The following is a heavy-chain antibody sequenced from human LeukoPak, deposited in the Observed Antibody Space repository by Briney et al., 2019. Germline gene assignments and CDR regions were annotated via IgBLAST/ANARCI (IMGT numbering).Heavy chain of an antibody. D-gene: IGHD3-10*01. Sequence: VGSLILFCAASGFTVSNAWMSWVRQAPGEGLEWVGRIKSKTDGGKTDYAAPVKGRFTISRDDSKNTLYLQMNSLKTEDTAVYYCTPGPLLLWFGEKPNWFDPWGQGTLVTVSS. CDR2: IKSKTDGGKT. J-gene: IGHJ5*02. V-gene: IGHV3-15*01. CDR1: GFTVSNAW. CDR3: TPGPLLLWFGEKPNWFDP.